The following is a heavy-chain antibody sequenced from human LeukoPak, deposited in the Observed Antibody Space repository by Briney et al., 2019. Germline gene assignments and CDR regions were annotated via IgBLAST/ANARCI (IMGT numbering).Heavy chain of an antibody. CDR1: GFTFSSYA. Sequence: GGSLRLSCAASGFTFSSYAMGWVRQAPGEGLEWVSAISASGGNTDYADSVKGRFIISRDNSKNTLYLQINSLRAEDTAVYYCARCGGDCSQHYFDYWGQGTLVTVSA. CDR2: ISASGGNT. J-gene: IGHJ4*02. CDR3: ARCGGDCSQHYFDY. D-gene: IGHD2-21*02. V-gene: IGHV3-23*01.